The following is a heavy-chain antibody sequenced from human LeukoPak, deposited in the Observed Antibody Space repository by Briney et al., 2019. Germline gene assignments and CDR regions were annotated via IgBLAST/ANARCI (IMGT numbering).Heavy chain of an antibody. Sequence: GGSLRLSCAASGFTFSSYWMSWVRQAPGKGLEWVSAISGSGGSTYYADSVKGRFTISRDNSKNTLYLQMNSLRAEDTAVYYCAKVENGSGSYSGYYMDVWGKGTTVTVSS. CDR3: AKVENGSGSYSGYYMDV. V-gene: IGHV3-23*01. CDR1: GFTFSSYW. D-gene: IGHD3-10*01. J-gene: IGHJ6*03. CDR2: ISGSGGST.